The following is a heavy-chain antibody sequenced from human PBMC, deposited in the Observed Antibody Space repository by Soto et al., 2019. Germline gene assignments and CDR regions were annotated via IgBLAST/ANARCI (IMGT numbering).Heavy chain of an antibody. Sequence: QVQLQESGPGLVKPSETLSLTCTVSGGSISSYYWSWIRQPPGKGLEWIGYIYYSGSTNYNPSLKSRVTISVDTSKNQFSLKLSSVTAADTAVYYCAKLLFAAANWFDPWGQGTLVTVSS. CDR1: GGSISSYY. D-gene: IGHD3-10*01. CDR2: IYYSGST. J-gene: IGHJ5*02. V-gene: IGHV4-59*01. CDR3: AKLLFAAANWFDP.